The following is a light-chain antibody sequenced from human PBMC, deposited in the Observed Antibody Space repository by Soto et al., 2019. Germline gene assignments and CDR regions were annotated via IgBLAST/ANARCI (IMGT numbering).Light chain of an antibody. CDR3: QHYNNWPRT. V-gene: IGKV3-15*01. Sequence: EIVMTQSPATLSVSPGERATLSCRASQSVSSNLAWYQQKPGQAPRLLIYGASTRATGIPARFSGSGSGTEFTLTISSLQSEDFVVYYCQHYNNWPRTFGQGTQVEIK. CDR1: QSVSSN. J-gene: IGKJ1*01. CDR2: GAS.